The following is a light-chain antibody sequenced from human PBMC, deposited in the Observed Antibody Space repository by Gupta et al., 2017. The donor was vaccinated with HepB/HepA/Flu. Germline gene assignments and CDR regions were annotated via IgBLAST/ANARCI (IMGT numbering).Light chain of an antibody. CDR1: KLGDKY. Sequence: SYALTQPPPVSVSPGQTASITCSGDKLGDKYACWYQQKPGQSPVLVIYQDSKRPSGIPARFSGSNSVNTATLTISGTQAMDEADYYCQARNSSTVVFGGGTKLTVL. V-gene: IGLV3-1*01. J-gene: IGLJ2*01. CDR3: QARNSSTVV. CDR2: QDS.